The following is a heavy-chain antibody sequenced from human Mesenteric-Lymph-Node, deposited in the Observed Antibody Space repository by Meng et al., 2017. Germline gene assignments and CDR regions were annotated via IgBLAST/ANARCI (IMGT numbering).Heavy chain of an antibody. CDR1: GLTFGSHW. V-gene: IGHV3-7*03. J-gene: IGHJ4*02. CDR2: INREGSET. Sequence: GGSLRLSCAASGLTFGSHWMTWVRQAPGKGLEWVANINREGSETYYVDSVKGRFTISRDNGKNSLYLQMNSLRAEDTAVYYCAKITVTKTTASYWGQGTLVTVSS. D-gene: IGHD4-17*01. CDR3: AKITVTKTTASY.